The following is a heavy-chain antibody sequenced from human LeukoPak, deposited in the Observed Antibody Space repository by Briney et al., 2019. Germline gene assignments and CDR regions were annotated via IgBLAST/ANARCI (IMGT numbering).Heavy chain of an antibody. V-gene: IGHV3-23*01. D-gene: IGHD4-17*01. CDR1: GFTFSSYA. CDR2: ISGSGGST. J-gene: IGHJ6*04. Sequence: SGGSLRLSCAASGFTFSSYAMSWVRQAPGKGLEWVSAISGSGGSTYYADSVKGRFTISRDNSKNTLYLQMNSLRAEDTAVYYCARALDYGDYVPLDVWGKGTTVTVSS. CDR3: ARALDYGDYVPLDV.